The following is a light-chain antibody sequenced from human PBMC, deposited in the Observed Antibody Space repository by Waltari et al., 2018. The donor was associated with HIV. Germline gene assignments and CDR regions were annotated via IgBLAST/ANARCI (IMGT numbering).Light chain of an antibody. CDR3: AVWDDTLSGHLG. V-gene: IGLV1-47*01. Sequence: QSVLTQPPSASGTPGQRVTIPCSGSSSNVGRNYVHWYQQLPGTAPKLLIYGNKQRPSGVPARFSGSKAGTSASRASSGLRSEDEADYYWAVWDDTLSGHLGFGGGTKLTVL. J-gene: IGLJ2*01. CDR1: SSNVGRNY. CDR2: GNK.